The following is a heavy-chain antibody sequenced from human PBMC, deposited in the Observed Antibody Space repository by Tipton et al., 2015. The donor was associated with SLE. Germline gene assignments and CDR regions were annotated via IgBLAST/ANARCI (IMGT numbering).Heavy chain of an antibody. CDR3: ATVLRNYYYYMAV. J-gene: IGHJ6*03. Sequence: GSLRLSCAASGFTLRPYAMTWVRQAPGMGLEWVSFIYSGGSTYYADSVRGRFTISRDNSKNTVNLQMYSLRAEDTAVYYCATVLRNYYYYMAVWGKGTPVTVSS. D-gene: IGHD5/OR15-5a*01. CDR1: GFTLRPYA. CDR2: IYSGGST. V-gene: IGHV3-23*03.